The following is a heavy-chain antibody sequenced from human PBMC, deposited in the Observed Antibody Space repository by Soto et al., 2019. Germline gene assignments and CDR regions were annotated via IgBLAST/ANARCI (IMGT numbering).Heavy chain of an antibody. CDR1: GYTFTSYG. J-gene: IGHJ4*02. CDR3: ASYPRSWYFDY. V-gene: IGHV1-18*01. CDR2: ISAYNGNT. D-gene: IGHD6-13*01. Sequence: ASVKVSCKASGYTFTSYGISWVRQAPGQGLEWMGWISAYNGNTNYAQKLQGRVTMTSDTSTSTAYMELRSLRSDDTAVYYCASYPRSWYFDYWGQGTLVTVSS.